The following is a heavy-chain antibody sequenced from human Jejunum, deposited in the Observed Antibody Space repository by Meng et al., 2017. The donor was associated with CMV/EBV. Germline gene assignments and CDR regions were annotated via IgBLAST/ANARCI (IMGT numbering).Heavy chain of an antibody. J-gene: IGHJ4*02. CDR3: AKVLITTSWLPQPFDA. V-gene: IGHV3-23*01. CDR1: TLSLYP. CDR2: ISHDGSAT. Sequence: TLSLYPMAWVRQAPGKGLEWVAQISHDGSATYYADSMKGRMTISRDNSINTLYLQMNGLRADDTAVYFCAKVLITTSWLPQPFDAWGQGTLVTVSS. D-gene: IGHD1-14*01.